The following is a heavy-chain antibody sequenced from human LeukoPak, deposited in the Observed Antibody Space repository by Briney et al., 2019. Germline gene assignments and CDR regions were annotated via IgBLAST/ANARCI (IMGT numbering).Heavy chain of an antibody. CDR1: GFTFSSYA. J-gene: IGHJ4*02. CDR2: ISGSGGST. CDR3: TAGMTTVTAFDY. D-gene: IGHD4-17*01. Sequence: GGSLRLSCAASGFTFSSYAMSWVRQAPGKGLEWVSAISGSGGSTYYADSVKGRFTISRDNSKNTLYLQMNSLKTEDTAVYYCTAGMTTVTAFDYWGQGALVTVSS. V-gene: IGHV3-23*01.